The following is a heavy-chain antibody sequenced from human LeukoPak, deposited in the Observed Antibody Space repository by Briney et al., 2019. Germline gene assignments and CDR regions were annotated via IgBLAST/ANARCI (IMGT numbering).Heavy chain of an antibody. CDR3: ARALRFLDWGGDAFDF. J-gene: IGHJ4*02. CDR1: GFTFSSYG. Sequence: GGSLRLSCAASGFTFSSYGMHWVRQAPGKGLEWVAFIRYDGSNKYYADSVKGRFTISRDNTKNSLYLQMNSLRAEDAAVYYCARALRFLDWGGDAFDFWGQGTLVTVSS. CDR2: IRYDGSNK. V-gene: IGHV3-30*02. D-gene: IGHD3-3*01.